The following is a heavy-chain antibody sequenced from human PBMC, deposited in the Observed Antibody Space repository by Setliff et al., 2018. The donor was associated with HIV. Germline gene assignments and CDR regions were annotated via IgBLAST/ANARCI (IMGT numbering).Heavy chain of an antibody. J-gene: IGHJ4*02. D-gene: IGHD3-16*02. CDR1: GYTFTSYD. V-gene: IGHV1-8*01. CDR3: ARALSGYDYVWGSYRYYYFDY. Sequence: ASVKVSCKASGYTFTSYDINWVRQATGQGLEWMGWMNPNSGNTGYAQKFQGRVTMTRNTSISTAYMELSSLRSEDTAVYYCARALSGYDYVWGSYRYYYFDYWGQGTLVTSPQ. CDR2: MNPNSGNT.